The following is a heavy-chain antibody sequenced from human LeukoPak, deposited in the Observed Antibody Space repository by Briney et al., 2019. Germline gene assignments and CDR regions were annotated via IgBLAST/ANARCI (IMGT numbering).Heavy chain of an antibody. CDR1: GFTFSSYT. V-gene: IGHV3-21*01. CDR2: ISSSSSYI. J-gene: IGHJ6*02. CDR3: ARDPTPRYCSGGSCYTHYGMDV. Sequence: GGSLRLSCAASGFTFSSYTMNWVRQAPGKGLEWVSAISSSSSYIYYADSVKGRLTISRDNAKNSMYLQMNSLRAEDTAVYYCARDPTPRYCSGGSCYTHYGMDVWGQGTTVTVSS. D-gene: IGHD2-15*01.